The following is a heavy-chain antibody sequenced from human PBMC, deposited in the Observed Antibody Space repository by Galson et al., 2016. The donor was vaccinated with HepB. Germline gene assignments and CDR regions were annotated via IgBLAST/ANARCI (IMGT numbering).Heavy chain of an antibody. CDR1: GGSISSRSYY. CDR3: ARHWYSSGWYYVDY. J-gene: IGHJ4*02. Sequence: SETLSLTCTVSGGSISSRSYYWDWIRQPPGKGLEWIGSIYYSGSAYYNSSLKSRGTISVDTSKNQFSLNLSSVTATDTAVYYCARHWYSSGWYYVDYWGQGTLVTVSS. V-gene: IGHV4-39*01. D-gene: IGHD6-19*01. CDR2: IYYSGSA.